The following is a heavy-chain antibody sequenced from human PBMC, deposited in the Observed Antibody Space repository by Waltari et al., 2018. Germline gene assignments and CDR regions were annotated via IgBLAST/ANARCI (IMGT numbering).Heavy chain of an antibody. CDR2: MSYNGAT. Sequence: QLQLQESGPGLGKPSETLSLTCIVSGGSITSNRHYWAWIRQPPGQGLEWIGTMSYNGATDSSPSLKGRVTVSRDTSKNHLSLTLGSVTAADPAVYYCATYTGASIGTAAFDVWGQGTMVTVSS. CDR1: GGSITSNRHY. D-gene: IGHD7-27*01. CDR3: ATYTGASIGTAAFDV. J-gene: IGHJ3*01. V-gene: IGHV4-39*02.